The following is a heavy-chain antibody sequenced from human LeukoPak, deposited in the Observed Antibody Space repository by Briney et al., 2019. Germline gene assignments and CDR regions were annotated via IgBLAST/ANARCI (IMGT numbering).Heavy chain of an antibody. Sequence: GGSLRLSCAASGFTFSSYSMNWVRQAPGKGLEWVSSISSSSSYIYYADSVKGRFTISRDNAKNSLNLQMNSLRAEDTAVYYCARDGVNYYDSSGYYGTFDYWGQGTLVTVSS. CDR1: GFTFSSYS. CDR2: ISSSSSYI. J-gene: IGHJ4*02. V-gene: IGHV3-21*01. CDR3: ARDGVNYYDSSGYYGTFDY. D-gene: IGHD3-22*01.